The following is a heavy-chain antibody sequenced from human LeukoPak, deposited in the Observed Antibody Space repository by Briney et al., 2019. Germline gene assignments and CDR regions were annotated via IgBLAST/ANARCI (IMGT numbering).Heavy chain of an antibody. CDR3: ARSVFQGAFDI. CDR2: ISSSSSTI. Sequence: GGSLRLSCAASGFIFSSYSMNWVRQAPGKGLEWVSYISSSSSTIQYADSVKGRFTISRDNAKDSLYLQMNSLRAEDTAVYFCARSVFQGAFDIWGQGTLVTVSS. V-gene: IGHV3-48*01. CDR1: GFIFSSYS. J-gene: IGHJ3*02. D-gene: IGHD5/OR15-5a*01.